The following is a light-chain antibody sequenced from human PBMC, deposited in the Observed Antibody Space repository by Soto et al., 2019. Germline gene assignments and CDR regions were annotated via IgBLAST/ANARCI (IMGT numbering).Light chain of an antibody. CDR1: SSGVGNYNL. CDR3: CSYAGSSTPLI. V-gene: IGLV2-23*02. J-gene: IGLJ1*01. Sequence: QSVLTQPASVSGVPGQSITISCTGTSSGVGNYNLVSWYQQHPGKAPKLMIYEVSKRPSGVSNRFSGSKSGNTASLTISGLQAEDEADYYCCSYAGSSTPLIFGTGTQLTVL. CDR2: EVS.